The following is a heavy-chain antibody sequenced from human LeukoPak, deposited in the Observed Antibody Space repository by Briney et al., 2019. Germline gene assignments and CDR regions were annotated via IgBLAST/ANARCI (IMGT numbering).Heavy chain of an antibody. CDR1: GGSISSSSYY. CDR2: IYHSGST. D-gene: IGHD2-21*01. V-gene: IGHV4-39*07. CDR3: ARLYCGGDCYTQFDY. Sequence: SETLSLTCTVSGGSISSSSYYWGWIRQPPGKGLEWIGSIYHSGSTYYNPSLKSRVTISVDTSKNQFSLKLSSVTAADTAVYYCARLYCGGDCYTQFDYWGQGTLVTVSS. J-gene: IGHJ4*02.